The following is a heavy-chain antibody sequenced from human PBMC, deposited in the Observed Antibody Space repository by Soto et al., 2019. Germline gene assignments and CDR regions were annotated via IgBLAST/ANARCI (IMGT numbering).Heavy chain of an antibody. CDR1: GGSFISYY. CDR3: ARAGFSNGFYGTFDY. D-gene: IGHD6-19*01. J-gene: IGHJ4*02. Sequence: SETLSRTCAVDGGSFISYYWSWIRQPPGKGLEWIAEINHRGSSNHNPALKSRITISVDTSQNQFSLELKSVTAADTAVYYCARAGFSNGFYGTFDYWGQGTLVTVS. CDR2: INHRGSS. V-gene: IGHV4-34*01.